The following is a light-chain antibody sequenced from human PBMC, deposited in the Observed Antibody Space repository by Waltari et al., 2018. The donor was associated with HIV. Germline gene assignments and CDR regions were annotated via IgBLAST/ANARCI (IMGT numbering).Light chain of an antibody. CDR3: QSYDTKTHWV. CDR1: SGSIGSNY. CDR2: EDN. V-gene: IGLV6-57*01. J-gene: IGLJ3*02. Sequence: NFMLTQPHSVSGSAGKTVTISCTRDSGSIGSNYVQWFQQRPGSSPRTLIFEDNQRPSGVSDRFSASIDSSSNSASLTISGLNTEDEGHYYCQSYDTKTHWVFGGGSKLTVL.